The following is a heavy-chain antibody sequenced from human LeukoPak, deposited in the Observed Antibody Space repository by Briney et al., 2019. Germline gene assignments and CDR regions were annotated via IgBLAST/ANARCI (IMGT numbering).Heavy chain of an antibody. CDR3: ARDRWNGAMVQSSYYYYYYMDV. V-gene: IGHV1-46*01. D-gene: IGHD5-18*01. J-gene: IGHJ6*03. CDR1: GYTFTSYY. CDR2: INPSGGST. Sequence: GASVKVSCKASGYTFTSYYIHWVRQAPGQGLEWMGLINPSGGSTNYAQKFQGRVTVTTDTSTSTAYMELRSLRSDDTAVYYCARDRWNGAMVQSSYYYYYYMDVWGKGTTVTVSS.